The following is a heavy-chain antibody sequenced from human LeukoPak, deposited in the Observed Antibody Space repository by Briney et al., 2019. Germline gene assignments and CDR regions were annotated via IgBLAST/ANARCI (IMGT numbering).Heavy chain of an antibody. CDR2: IGYEGVHK. V-gene: IGHV3-30*02. D-gene: IGHD4-23*01. J-gene: IGHJ4*02. CDR1: GFTFNNFG. Sequence: PGGSLRLSCAASGFTFNNFGMHWVRQAPGKGLEWVSFIGYEGVHKYYADSVKGRFTISKDNSKATLYLQMNSLRPGDTAVYYCAKDLHGGYSSDYWGQGTLVTVFS. CDR3: AKDLHGGYSSDY.